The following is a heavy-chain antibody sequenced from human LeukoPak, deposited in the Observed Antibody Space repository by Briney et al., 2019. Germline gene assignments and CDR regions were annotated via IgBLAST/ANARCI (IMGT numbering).Heavy chain of an antibody. V-gene: IGHV4-61*01. CDR3: ARDRGTRYCSGGSCYSARTRFDP. CDR1: TYSISSDYY. Sequence: SETLSLTCTVSTYSISSDYYWGWIRQPPGKGLEWIGYIYYSGSTNYNPSLKSRVTISVDTSKNQFSLKLSSVTAADTAVYYCARDRGTRYCSGGSCYSARTRFDPWGQGTLVTVSS. J-gene: IGHJ5*02. D-gene: IGHD2-15*01. CDR2: IYYSGST.